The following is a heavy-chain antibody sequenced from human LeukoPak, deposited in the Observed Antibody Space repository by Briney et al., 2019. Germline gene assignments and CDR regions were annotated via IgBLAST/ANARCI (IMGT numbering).Heavy chain of an antibody. V-gene: IGHV3-74*01. D-gene: IGHD1-26*01. CDR3: TGSGGWPGN. Sequence: GGSLRLSCAASGFTFSSYWMHWVRQAPGKGLVWVSRIASDGSTVYADSVKGGFTISSDNAKNTVYLQMNSLSVEDTAVYYCTGSGGWPGNWGQGTLVTVSS. CDR2: IASDGST. CDR1: GFTFSSYW. J-gene: IGHJ4*02.